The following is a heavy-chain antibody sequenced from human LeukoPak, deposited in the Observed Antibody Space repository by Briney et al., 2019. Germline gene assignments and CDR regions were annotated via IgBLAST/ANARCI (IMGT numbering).Heavy chain of an antibody. Sequence: SETLSLTCTVSGYSISSGYYWGWIRQPPGKGLEWIGSIYHSGSTYYNPSLKSRVTISVDTSKNQFSLKLSSVTAADTAVYYCANRLLWFGELFDYWGQGTLVTVSS. CDR3: ANRLLWFGELFDY. J-gene: IGHJ4*02. CDR2: IYHSGST. V-gene: IGHV4-38-2*02. D-gene: IGHD3-10*01. CDR1: GYSISSGYY.